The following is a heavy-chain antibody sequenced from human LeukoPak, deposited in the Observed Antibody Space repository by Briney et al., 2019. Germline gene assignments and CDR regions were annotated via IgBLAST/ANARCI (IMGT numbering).Heavy chain of an antibody. J-gene: IGHJ4*02. CDR2: ISAYNGNT. CDR3: AREDAYYDILTGYQAHYFGY. D-gene: IGHD3-9*01. Sequence: GASVKVSCKASGYTFTSYGISWVRQAPGQGLEWMGWISAYNGNTNYAQKLQGRVTMTTDTSTSTAYMELRSLRSDDTAVYYCAREDAYYDILTGYQAHYFGYWGQGTLVTVSS. CDR1: GYTFTSYG. V-gene: IGHV1-18*01.